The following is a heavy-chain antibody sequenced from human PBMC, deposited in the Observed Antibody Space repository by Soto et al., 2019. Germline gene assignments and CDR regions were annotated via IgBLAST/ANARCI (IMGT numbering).Heavy chain of an antibody. CDR2: MYNSGST. CDR3: ASMGYHYGSGSYPPDS. CDR1: GGSISSYY. V-gene: IGHV4-59*08. D-gene: IGHD3-10*01. Sequence: QVQLQESGPGLVKPSETLSLTCTVSGGSISSYYWTWIRQPPGKGLEWIGFMYNSGSTHYNPSLKRRATISLDSSKNPCSLNLRSVTASDTTVYYCASMGYHYGSGSYPPDSWGQGTLVTFSS. J-gene: IGHJ4*02.